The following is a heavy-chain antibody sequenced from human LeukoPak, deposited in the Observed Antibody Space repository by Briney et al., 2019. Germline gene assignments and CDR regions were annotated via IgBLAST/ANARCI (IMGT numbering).Heavy chain of an antibody. Sequence: ASVKVSCKASGYTFTSYDINWVRQATGQGLEWKGWMNPNSGNTGYAQKFQGRVTMTRNTSISTAYMELSSLRSEDTAVYYCARTPGGGSPKLYYFDYWGQGTLVTVSS. CDR3: ARTPGGGSPKLYYFDY. D-gene: IGHD2-15*01. J-gene: IGHJ4*02. CDR1: GYTFTSYD. V-gene: IGHV1-8*01. CDR2: MNPNSGNT.